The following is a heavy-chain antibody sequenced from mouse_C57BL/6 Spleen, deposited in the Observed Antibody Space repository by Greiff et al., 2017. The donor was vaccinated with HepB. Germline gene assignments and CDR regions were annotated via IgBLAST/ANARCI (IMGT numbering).Heavy chain of an antibody. D-gene: IGHD1-1*01. CDR3: ASTCYYGSSFFAY. V-gene: IGHV1-82*01. CDR2: IYPGDGDT. J-gene: IGHJ3*01. Sequence: QVQLQQSGPELVKPGASVKISCKASGYAFSSSWMNWVKQRPGKGLGWIGRIYPGDGDTNYNGKFKGKATLTADKSSSTAYMQLSSLTSEDTAVYLRASTCYYGSSFFAYWGQGTLVTVSA. CDR1: GYAFSSSW.